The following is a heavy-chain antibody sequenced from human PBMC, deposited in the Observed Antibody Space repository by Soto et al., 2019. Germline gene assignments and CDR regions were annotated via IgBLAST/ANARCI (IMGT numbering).Heavy chain of an antibody. V-gene: IGHV1-46*01. CDR3: ASSVDYGDSSPTGFDY. CDR1: GYTFTSYY. D-gene: IGHD4-17*01. CDR2: INPSGGST. Sequence: ASVKVSCKASGYTFTSYYMHWVRQAPGQGLEWMGIINPSGGSTSYAQKFQGRVTMTRDTSTSTVYMELSSLRSEDTAVYYCASSVDYGDSSPTGFDYWGQGTLVTVSS. J-gene: IGHJ4*02.